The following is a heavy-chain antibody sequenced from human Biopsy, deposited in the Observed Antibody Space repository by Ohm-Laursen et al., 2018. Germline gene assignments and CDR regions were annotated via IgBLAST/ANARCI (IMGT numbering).Heavy chain of an antibody. V-gene: IGHV3-23*01. CDR3: ALAVAQTVTHFDY. CDR1: GSTFSSYA. D-gene: IGHD4-17*01. J-gene: IGHJ4*02. CDR2: ISGNSDII. Sequence: SLRLSCTASGSTFSSYAMTWFRQAPGKGLEWVSTISGNSDIIYDTDSVKGRFTISRDNSKNTLYLQMNSLRADDTAVYYCALAVAQTVTHFDYWGQGTLVTVSS.